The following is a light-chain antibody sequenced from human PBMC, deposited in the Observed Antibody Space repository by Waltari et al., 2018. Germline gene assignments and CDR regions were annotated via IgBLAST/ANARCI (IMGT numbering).Light chain of an antibody. J-gene: IGLJ1*01. Sequence: QSALNQPPPVSRSPGQSVTISCTGTSRDIRAHTYFSWYQQHPGKVPKPILYDVTKRPSGVPDRFSGSKSGNTASLTISGLQAEDEADYYCSSYAGSYTLRLFGTGTKVTVL. CDR3: SSYAGSYTLRL. CDR2: DVT. V-gene: IGLV2-11*01. CDR1: SRDIRAHTY.